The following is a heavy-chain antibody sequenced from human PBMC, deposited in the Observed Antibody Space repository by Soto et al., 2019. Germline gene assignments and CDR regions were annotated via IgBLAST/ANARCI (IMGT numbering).Heavy chain of an antibody. Sequence: QVQLVECGGGVVQPGRSLRLSCAASGFTFSAYGMYWVRQAPGKGLEWVAVIWYDGTNKYYADSVKGRFTISRDNSKNMLYLQMNSLRAEDTAVYYCARDRNYYGSGSSAIDYWGQGTLVTVSS. CDR2: IWYDGTNK. CDR1: GFTFSAYG. CDR3: ARDRNYYGSGSSAIDY. J-gene: IGHJ4*02. V-gene: IGHV3-33*08. D-gene: IGHD3-10*01.